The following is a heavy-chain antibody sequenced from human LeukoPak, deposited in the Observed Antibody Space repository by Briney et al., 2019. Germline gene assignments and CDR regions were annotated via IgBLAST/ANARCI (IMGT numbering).Heavy chain of an antibody. CDR2: MNPNSGNT. CDR1: GYTFTSYD. CDR3: ARGVNSYLWFGGDYMDV. Sequence: ASVKVSCKASGYTFTSYDINWVRQATGQGLEWMGWMNPNSGNTGYAQKFQGRVTITRNTSISTAYMELSSLRSEDTAVYYCARGVNSYLWFGGDYMDVWGKGSTVTVSS. D-gene: IGHD3-16*01. J-gene: IGHJ6*03. V-gene: IGHV1-8*03.